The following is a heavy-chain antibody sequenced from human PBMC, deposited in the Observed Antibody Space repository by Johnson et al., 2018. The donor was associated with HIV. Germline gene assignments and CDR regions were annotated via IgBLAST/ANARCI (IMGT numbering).Heavy chain of an antibody. CDR2: ISSSGSTI. CDR1: GFTFSDYY. CDR3: ARGDLAAAGNGAFDI. V-gene: IGHV3-11*04. J-gene: IGHJ3*02. D-gene: IGHD6-13*01. Sequence: QMLLVESGGGVVQPGRSLRLSCAASGFTFSDYYMSWIRQAPGKGLEWVSYISSSGSTIYYADSVKGRFTISRDNAKNSLYLQMNSLRAEDTAVYYCARGDLAAAGNGAFDIWGQGTMVTVSS.